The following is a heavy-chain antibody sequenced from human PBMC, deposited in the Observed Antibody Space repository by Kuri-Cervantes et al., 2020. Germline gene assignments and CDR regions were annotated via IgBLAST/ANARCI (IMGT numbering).Heavy chain of an antibody. J-gene: IGHJ4*02. CDR1: GFTVSSNY. CDR3: ERVRFGDYGNDY. V-gene: IGHV3-53*01. CDR2: IYSCGST. D-gene: IGHD3-10*01. Sequence: GESLKISCAAYGFTVSSNYMSWVRRAPGKGLEGVSVIYSCGSTYYTDSVKGRFTISRDNSKNTLYLQMNSLRAEDTAVYYCERVRFGDYGNDYWGQGTLVTVSS.